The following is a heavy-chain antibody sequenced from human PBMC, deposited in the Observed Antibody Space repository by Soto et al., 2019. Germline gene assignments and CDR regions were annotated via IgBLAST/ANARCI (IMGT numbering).Heavy chain of an antibody. CDR1: GYTFTVYA. D-gene: IGHD6-19*01. V-gene: IGHV1-3*01. J-gene: IGHJ4*02. CDR2: INAGNGNT. Sequence: ASVKVSCKNSGYTFTVYAMHLVRQAPGQRLEWMGWINAGNGNTKYSQKFQGRVTITRDTSASTAYMELSSLRSEDTAVYYCARALAVPADFDYWGPGTLVTVSS. CDR3: ARALAVPADFDY.